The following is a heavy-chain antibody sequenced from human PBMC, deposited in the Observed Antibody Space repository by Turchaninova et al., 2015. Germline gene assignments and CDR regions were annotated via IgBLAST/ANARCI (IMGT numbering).Heavy chain of an antibody. CDR3: ARHYSAVTTSWYVSV. CDR2: LYYTGSA. V-gene: IGHV4-39*01. J-gene: IGHJ2*01. D-gene: IGHD4-17*01. CDR1: GGSITSGDYT. Sequence: QLQLQESGPGLVKPSEALSLNCTVSGGSITSGDYTWAWIRQPPGKGLEWIGSLYYTGSAYYNPSRKSRVTISVDRSKTQLSLLVTSVTAADTAVYYCARHYSAVTTSWYVSVWGRGTLVTVSS.